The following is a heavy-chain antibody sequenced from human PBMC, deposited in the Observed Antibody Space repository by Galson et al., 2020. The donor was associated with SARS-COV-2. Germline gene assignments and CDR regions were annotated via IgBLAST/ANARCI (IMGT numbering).Heavy chain of an antibody. Sequence: GESLKISCKGSGYNFATYWVAWVRQMPGKGLEWMGTIYPGDSETRYSPSFQGQVTISADKSITTAYLQWSSLKVSDTAMYYCARLEYYDSRGYNGDSFDSGGQGPLAPGPS. J-gene: IGHJ4*02. CDR1: GYNFATYW. D-gene: IGHD3-22*01. CDR2: IYPGDSET. V-gene: IGHV5-51*01. CDR3: ARLEYYDSRGYNGDSFDS.